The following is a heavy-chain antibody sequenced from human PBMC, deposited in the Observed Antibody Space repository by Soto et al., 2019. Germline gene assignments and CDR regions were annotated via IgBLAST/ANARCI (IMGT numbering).Heavy chain of an antibody. CDR1: GFTLSDYW. Sequence: GGSLRLSCAGSGFTLSDYWLTWVRQAPGKGLEWVANIKQDGSEKYYVDSVKGRFTISRDNAKNSLYLQMNNLRNEDTAVYYCARAGRGFNFAYADYWGQGTLVTVSS. V-gene: IGHV3-7*01. D-gene: IGHD5-18*01. CDR2: IKQDGSEK. J-gene: IGHJ4*02. CDR3: ARAGRGFNFAYADY.